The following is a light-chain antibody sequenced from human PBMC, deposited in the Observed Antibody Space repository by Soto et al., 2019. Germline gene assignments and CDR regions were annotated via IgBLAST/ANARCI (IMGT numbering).Light chain of an antibody. CDR3: QQYNSYPIT. V-gene: IGKV1-5*01. Sequence: DIQMTQSPSTLSASVGDRVTITCRASQSISSWLAWYQQKPGKAPKLLIYDASSLESGVPSRFSGSGSGTEFTLTISSLQPDDFATYYFQQYNSYPITFGRGTRLEIK. J-gene: IGKJ5*01. CDR1: QSISSW. CDR2: DAS.